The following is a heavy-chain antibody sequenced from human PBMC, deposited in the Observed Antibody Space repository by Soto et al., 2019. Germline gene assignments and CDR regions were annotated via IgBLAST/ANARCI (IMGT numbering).Heavy chain of an antibody. CDR1: GFTFSRYG. D-gene: IGHD2-15*01. Sequence: GGSLRLSCAASGFTFSRYGMHWVRQAPGKGLEWVAVISNDGSNKYYADSVKGRFTISRDNSKNTLYLQMNSLRAEDTAAYYCSKAQDIGAAGYYFDYWGQGTLVTVSS. J-gene: IGHJ4*02. CDR2: ISNDGSNK. V-gene: IGHV3-30*18. CDR3: SKAQDIGAAGYYFDY.